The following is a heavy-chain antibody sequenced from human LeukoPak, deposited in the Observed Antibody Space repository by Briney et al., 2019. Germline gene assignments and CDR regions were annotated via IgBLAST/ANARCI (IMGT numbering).Heavy chain of an antibody. CDR1: GVSVSSGSYY. J-gene: IGHJ5*02. CDR2: IYYSGST. CDR3: AASSGWFDP. V-gene: IGHV4-61*01. Sequence: SETLSLTCSVSGVSVSSGSYYWSWIRQPPGKELEWIGYIYYSGSTKYNPSLKSRVTISVDMSKNQFSLKLSSVTAADTAMYYCAASSGWFDPWGQGTLVTVSS. D-gene: IGHD3-10*01.